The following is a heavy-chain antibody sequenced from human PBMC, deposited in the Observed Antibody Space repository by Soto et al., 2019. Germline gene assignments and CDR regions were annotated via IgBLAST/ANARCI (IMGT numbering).Heavy chain of an antibody. Sequence: QVQLVQSGAEVKKPGSSVKVSCKASGGTFSSYAISWVRQAPGQGLEWMGGIIPIFGTANYAQKFQGRVTITADESTSTAYMELSSLRSEDTAVYYCASHSRGDGGYDWEFGFDYWGQGTLVTVSS. V-gene: IGHV1-69*12. CDR2: IIPIFGTA. J-gene: IGHJ4*02. CDR3: ASHSRGDGGYDWEFGFDY. CDR1: GGTFSSYA. D-gene: IGHD5-12*01.